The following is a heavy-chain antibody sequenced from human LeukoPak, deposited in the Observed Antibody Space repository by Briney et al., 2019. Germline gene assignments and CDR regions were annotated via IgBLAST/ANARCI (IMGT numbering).Heavy chain of an antibody. V-gene: IGHV3-23*01. CDR1: GFTFSSNH. J-gene: IGHJ4*02. Sequence: GGSLRLSCAASGFTFSSNHMNWVRQAPGKGLEWVSAISNNGGYTYYADSVQGRFTISRDNSKSTLCLQMNSLRAEDTAVYYCAKQLGYCSDGSCYFPYWGQGTLVTVSS. D-gene: IGHD2-15*01. CDR2: ISNNGGYT. CDR3: AKQLGYCSDGSCYFPY.